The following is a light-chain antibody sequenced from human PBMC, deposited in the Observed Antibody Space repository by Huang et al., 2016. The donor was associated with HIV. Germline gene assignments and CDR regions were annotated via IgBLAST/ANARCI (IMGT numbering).Light chain of an antibody. CDR1: QPISRW. CDR3: QYGET. V-gene: IGKV1-5*03. J-gene: IGKJ1*01. CDR2: KLS. Sequence: DIQLTQSPSTLSASVVDRLTTTCRASQPISRWLAWYQQKPGKAPKLLIYKLSSLESGVPSRFSGSGSGTKFTLNINSLQPEDIGTYYCQYGETFGQGAKVEVK.